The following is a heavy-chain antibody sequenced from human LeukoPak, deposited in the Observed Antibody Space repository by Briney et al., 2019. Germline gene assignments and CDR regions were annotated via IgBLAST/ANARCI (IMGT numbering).Heavy chain of an antibody. D-gene: IGHD6-13*01. CDR2: INHSGST. J-gene: IGHJ4*02. CDR3: ARGSTGIAAAGHFDY. CDR1: GGSFGGYY. Sequence: SETLSLTCAVYGGSFGGYYWSWIRQPPGKGLEWIGEINHSGSTNYNPSLKSRVTISVDTSKNQFSLKLSSVTAADTAVYYCARGSTGIAAAGHFDYWGQGTLVTVSS. V-gene: IGHV4-34*01.